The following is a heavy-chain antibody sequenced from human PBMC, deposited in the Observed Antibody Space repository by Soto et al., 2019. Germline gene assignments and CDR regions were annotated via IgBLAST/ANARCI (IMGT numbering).Heavy chain of an antibody. J-gene: IGHJ5*02. CDR3: ARGRGDLDA. D-gene: IGHD2-21*02. CDR1: GASLSDNY. V-gene: IGHV4-34*01. Sequence: SETLSLTCAVYGASLSDNYCNWLRQPPGKGLEWIGEIDHSGNTNYNPSLRSRVTISIDTSKNQLSLNLRSVSAADTAVYYCARGRGDLDAWGQGTPVTVYS. CDR2: IDHSGNT.